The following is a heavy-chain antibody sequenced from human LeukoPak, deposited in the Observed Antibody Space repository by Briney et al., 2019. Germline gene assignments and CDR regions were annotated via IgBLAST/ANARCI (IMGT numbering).Heavy chain of an antibody. CDR2: IYYSGST. CDR3: ARNQMFDWGPRWLDP. Sequence: PSEALSLTCTVSGGSISSSSYYWGWIRQPPGKGLEWIGSIYYSGSTYYNPSLKSRVTISVDTSKNQFSLKLSSVTAADTAVYYCARNQMFDWGPRWLDPWGQGTLVTVSS. V-gene: IGHV4-39*01. CDR1: GGSISSSSYY. J-gene: IGHJ5*02. D-gene: IGHD3-9*01.